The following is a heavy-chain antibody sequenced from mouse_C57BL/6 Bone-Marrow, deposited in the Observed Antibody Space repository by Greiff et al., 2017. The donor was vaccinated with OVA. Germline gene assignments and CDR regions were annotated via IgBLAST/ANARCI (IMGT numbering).Heavy chain of an antibody. J-gene: IGHJ4*01. Sequence: LVESGAELARPGASVKLSCKASGYTFTSYGISWVKQRTGQGLEWIGEIYPRSGNTYYNEKFKGKATLTADKSSSTGYMELRSLTSEDSAVYFCARGGYYYGSSYYAMDYWGQGTSVTVSS. CDR3: ARGGYYYGSSYYAMDY. CDR2: IYPRSGNT. D-gene: IGHD1-1*01. CDR1: GYTFTSYG. V-gene: IGHV1-81*01.